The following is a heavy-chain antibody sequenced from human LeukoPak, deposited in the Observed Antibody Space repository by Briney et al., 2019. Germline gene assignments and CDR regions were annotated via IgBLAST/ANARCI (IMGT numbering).Heavy chain of an antibody. V-gene: IGHV4-31*03. CDR2: IYYGGST. CDR1: GGSISSGGYY. Sequence: SETLSLTCTVSGGSISSGGYYWGWIRQHPGKGLEWLGYIYYGGSTYYNPSIKSRVTISVDPSKNQFSLKLSSVTAADTAVYYCARAPRGEAPYYFDYWGQGTLVPVSS. J-gene: IGHJ4*02. CDR3: ARAPRGEAPYYFDY. D-gene: IGHD3-16*01.